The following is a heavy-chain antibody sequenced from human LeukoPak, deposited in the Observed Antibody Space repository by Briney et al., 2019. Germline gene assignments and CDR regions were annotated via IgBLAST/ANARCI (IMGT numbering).Heavy chain of an antibody. J-gene: IGHJ6*02. CDR3: GGHRSDYDSVMDV. CDR1: GGSMNRNY. Sequence: SETLSLTCTVSGGSMNRNYWSWIRQPAGKGLEWIGRIYTGGRANYSPSLTSRVTMSVDTSKNQFSLKVSSVTAADTAVYYCGGHRSDYDSVMDVWGQGTTVTVYS. CDR2: IYTGGRA. V-gene: IGHV4-4*07.